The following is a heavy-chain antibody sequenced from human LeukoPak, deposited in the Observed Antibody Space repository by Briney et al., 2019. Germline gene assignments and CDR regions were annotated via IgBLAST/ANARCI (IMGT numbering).Heavy chain of an antibody. V-gene: IGHV4-59*01. Sequence: SETLSLTCTVSGGSISSYYWSWIRQPPGKGLEWIGYIYYSGSTNYNPSLKSRVTISVDTSKNQFSLKLSSVAAADTAVYYCARARTSCCGVWFDPWGQGTLVTVSS. CDR3: ARARTSCCGVWFDP. J-gene: IGHJ5*02. CDR1: GGSISSYY. D-gene: IGHD2-2*01. CDR2: IYYSGST.